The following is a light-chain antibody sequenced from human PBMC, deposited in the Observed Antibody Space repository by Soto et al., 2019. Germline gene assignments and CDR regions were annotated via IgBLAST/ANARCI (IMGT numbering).Light chain of an antibody. CDR2: NNN. CDR1: SSNIGSTT. Sequence: QSVLTQPPSASGTPGQRVTIACSGSSSNIGSTTVKWYQQLPGTAPKLLIYNNNQRPSGVPDRLSGSKSGTSASLAISGLQSGDEADYYCAAWDDSLNGVVFGGGTKLTVL. CDR3: AAWDDSLNGVV. V-gene: IGLV1-44*01. J-gene: IGLJ3*02.